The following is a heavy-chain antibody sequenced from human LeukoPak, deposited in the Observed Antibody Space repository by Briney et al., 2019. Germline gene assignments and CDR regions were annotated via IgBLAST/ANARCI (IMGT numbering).Heavy chain of an antibody. CDR1: GFTFSSYA. CDR3: AKAGDYYDSSGYYPSFDY. D-gene: IGHD3-22*01. J-gene: IGHJ4*02. V-gene: IGHV3-23*01. Sequence: GGSLRLSCAASGFTFSSYAMSWVRQAPGKGLEWVSAISGSGGSTYYADSVKGRFTISRDNSKNTLYLQMNSLRAEDTAVYYCAKAGDYYDSSGYYPSFDYWGQGTLVTVSS. CDR2: ISGSGGST.